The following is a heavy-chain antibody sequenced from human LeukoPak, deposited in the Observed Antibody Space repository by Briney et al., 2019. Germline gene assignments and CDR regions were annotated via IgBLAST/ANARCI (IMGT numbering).Heavy chain of an antibody. CDR3: AGMDSSGASTWLDP. D-gene: IGHD1-26*01. V-gene: IGHV2-70*04. CDR1: GFSLTTSGVR. Sequence: SGPTLVNPTQTLTLTCTFSGFSLTTSGVRVSWIRQPPGKALEWLARIDWDDDKFYSTSLKTRLTISKDTSKNQVVLTMTNMDPVDPPPYYGAGMDSSGASTWLDPWAQEPLVTVSS. J-gene: IGHJ5*02. CDR2: IDWDDDK.